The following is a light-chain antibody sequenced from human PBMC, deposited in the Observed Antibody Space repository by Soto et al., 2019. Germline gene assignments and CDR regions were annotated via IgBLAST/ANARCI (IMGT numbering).Light chain of an antibody. J-gene: IGLJ2*01. CDR1: SSDVGGYNC. CDR2: DVN. V-gene: IGLV2-11*01. Sequence: QSALTQPRSVSGSPGQSVTISCTGTSSDVGGYNCVSWYQQHPGKAPKLMIYDVNKRPSGVPDRFSGSKSGNTASLTISGLQTEGEADYYCCSYAGTYTFVVFGGGTQLTVL. CDR3: CSYAGTYTFVV.